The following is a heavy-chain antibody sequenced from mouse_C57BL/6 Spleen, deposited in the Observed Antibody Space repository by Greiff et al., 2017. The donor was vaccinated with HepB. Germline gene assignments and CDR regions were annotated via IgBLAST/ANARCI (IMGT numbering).Heavy chain of an antibody. Sequence: VQLQQSGAELVRPGASVTLSCKASGYTFTDYEMHWVKQTPVHGLEWIGAIDPETGGTAYNQKFKGKAILTADKSSSTAYMELRSLTSEDSAVYYCTRKGLYGSDAYWGQGTLVTVSA. J-gene: IGHJ3*01. CDR2: IDPETGGT. CDR1: GYTFTDYE. V-gene: IGHV1-15*01. D-gene: IGHD1-1*01. CDR3: TRKGLYGSDAY.